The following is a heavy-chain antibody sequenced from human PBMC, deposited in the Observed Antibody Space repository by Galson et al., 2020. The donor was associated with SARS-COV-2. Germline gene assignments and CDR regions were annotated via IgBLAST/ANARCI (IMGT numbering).Heavy chain of an antibody. D-gene: IGHD1-26*01. V-gene: IGHV4-59*01. J-gene: IGHJ4*02. CDR3: ARGLIRVVGAADY. CDR1: GASISGYY. Sequence: SETLSLTCTVSGASISGYYWSWIRQPPGKGLEWIGYIYNSGSTNYNPSLKSRATISVDTSKNQFSLKLNSVTAADTAVYYCARGLIRVVGAADYWGQGTLVTVSS. CDR2: IYNSGST.